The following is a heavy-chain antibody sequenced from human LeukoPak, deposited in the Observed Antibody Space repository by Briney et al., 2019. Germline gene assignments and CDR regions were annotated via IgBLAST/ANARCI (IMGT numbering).Heavy chain of an antibody. J-gene: IGHJ5*02. CDR1: GFTFRIYW. CDR3: ARCDFRFFAH. Sequence: GGSLRLSCGASGFTFRIYWMKWVRHAPGKGLEGVVNRNQEGSEKQYVVSVKGRFHIYRDNAKNSLYLEMNSLRAEDTAVYYCARCDFRFFAHWGQRPLVSVSS. V-gene: IGHV3-7*04. D-gene: IGHD3/OR15-3a*01. CDR2: RNQEGSEK.